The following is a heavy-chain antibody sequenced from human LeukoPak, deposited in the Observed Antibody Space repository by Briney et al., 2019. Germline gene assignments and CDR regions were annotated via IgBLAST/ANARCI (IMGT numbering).Heavy chain of an antibody. CDR1: GFTFSSYC. CDR2: IKQDGSEK. D-gene: IGHD2-2*01. Sequence: GGSLRLSCAASGFTFSSYCMNWVRQAPGKGLEWVANIKQDGSEKYFVDSVKGRFTISRDNAKNSVYLQMNSLRAGDTGLYYCARIGYSSSCTDYWGQGTLVTVSS. CDR3: ARIGYSSSCTDY. V-gene: IGHV3-7*01. J-gene: IGHJ4*02.